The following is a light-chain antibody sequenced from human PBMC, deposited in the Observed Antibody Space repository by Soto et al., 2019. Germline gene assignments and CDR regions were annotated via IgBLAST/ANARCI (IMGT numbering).Light chain of an antibody. Sequence: DIQMTQSPSSLSASVGDRITITCRASQGIKNDLAWYQQKPGKAPKRLIYGASNLQSGVSARFSGSGSGPEVTLTINSLQPEDFATYYCLQHNSYPWTFGQGTKVEIK. V-gene: IGKV1-17*01. CDR1: QGIKND. CDR3: LQHNSYPWT. J-gene: IGKJ1*01. CDR2: GAS.